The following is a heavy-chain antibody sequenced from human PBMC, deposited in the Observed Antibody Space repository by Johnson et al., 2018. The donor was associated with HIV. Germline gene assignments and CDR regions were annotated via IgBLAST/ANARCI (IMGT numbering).Heavy chain of an antibody. J-gene: IGHJ3*02. V-gene: IGHV3-30*02. CDR2: IRYDGSNK. Sequence: QVQVVESGGDLVQPGGSLRLSCAAYGFTFSSYGMHWVRQAPGKGLEWVAFIRYDGSNKYSADSVKGRFTISRDNSKNTLYLQMNSLRAEDTAVYYCARDVGSGPAFDIWGQGTMVTVSS. CDR1: GFTFSSYG. CDR3: ARDVGSGPAFDI. D-gene: IGHD2-15*01.